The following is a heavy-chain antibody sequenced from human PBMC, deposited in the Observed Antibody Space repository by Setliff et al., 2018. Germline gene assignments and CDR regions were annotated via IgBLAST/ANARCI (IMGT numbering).Heavy chain of an antibody. D-gene: IGHD1-1*01. Sequence: SGTLSLTCTVSGASLNSGTYYWGWIRQPPGKGLEWIGRIYYRGDTYYNPSLKGRLTISVDTAQNQFSLRLTSVTAADTAVYYCARTGTYRYFDYWGQGALVTVSS. CDR2: IYYRGDT. CDR3: ARTGTYRYFDY. V-gene: IGHV4-39*01. J-gene: IGHJ4*02. CDR1: GASLNSGTYY.